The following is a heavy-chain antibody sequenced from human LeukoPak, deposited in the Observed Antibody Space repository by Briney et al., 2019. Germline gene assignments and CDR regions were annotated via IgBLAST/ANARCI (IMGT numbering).Heavy chain of an antibody. D-gene: IGHD4/OR15-4a*01. CDR1: RFPLSSYW. CDR3: ARTRADDY. J-gene: IGHJ4*02. Sequence: GGSLRLSCAASRFPLSSYWMSWVSQAPGKGLEWVANIKQDGSEKYYVDSVKGRFTISRDNAKNSLYLQMNSLRAEDTAVYYCARTRADDYWGQGTLVTVSS. V-gene: IGHV3-7*01. CDR2: IKQDGSEK.